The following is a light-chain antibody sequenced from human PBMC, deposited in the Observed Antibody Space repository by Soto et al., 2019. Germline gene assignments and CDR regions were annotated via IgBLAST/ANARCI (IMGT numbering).Light chain of an antibody. J-gene: IGKJ2*01. CDR3: LQDYDYPYT. CDR1: QSISTW. V-gene: IGKV1-5*03. CDR2: KAS. Sequence: DIQLTQSPSTLSASVGDRVTITCRASQSISTWLAWYQQKPGTAPKLLIYKASTLESGVPSRFSGSGSGTDFTLIISSLQPEDFATCYCLQDYDYPYTFGQGTKLEIK.